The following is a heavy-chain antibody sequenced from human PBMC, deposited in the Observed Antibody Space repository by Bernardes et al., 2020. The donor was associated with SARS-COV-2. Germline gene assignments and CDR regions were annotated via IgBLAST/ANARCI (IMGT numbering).Heavy chain of an antibody. CDR3: ARDIAAAGTTPYFQH. J-gene: IGHJ1*01. V-gene: IGHV5-51*01. Sequence: GESLKISCKGSGYSFTSYWIGWVRQMPGKGLEWMGIIYPGDSDTRYSPSFQGQVTISADKSISTAYLQWSSLKASDTAMYYCARDIAAAGTTPYFQHWGQGTLVTVSS. CDR1: GYSFTSYW. CDR2: IYPGDSDT. D-gene: IGHD6-13*01.